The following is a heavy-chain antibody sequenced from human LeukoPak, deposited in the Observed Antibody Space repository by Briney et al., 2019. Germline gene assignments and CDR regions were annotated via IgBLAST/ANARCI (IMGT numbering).Heavy chain of an antibody. CDR1: GFTFSTYG. CDR2: ISYDGSEK. V-gene: IGHV3-30*18. Sequence: GRSLRLSCAASGFTFSTYGMHWVRQAPGRGLEWVAVISYDGSEKYYPDSVKGRFTISRDNSRNTVFLQMNSLRAEDTAVYYCAKEQNSGWRDLDYWGQGTLVTVSS. D-gene: IGHD6-19*01. CDR3: AKEQNSGWRDLDY. J-gene: IGHJ4*02.